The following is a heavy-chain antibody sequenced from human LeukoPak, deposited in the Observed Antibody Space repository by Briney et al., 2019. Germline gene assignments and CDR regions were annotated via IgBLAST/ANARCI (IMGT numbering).Heavy chain of an antibody. J-gene: IGHJ3*02. CDR2: ISAYNGNT. D-gene: IGHD3-22*01. V-gene: IGHV1-18*01. Sequence: GASVKVSCKATGYTFTSYGISWVRQAPGQRLEWMGWISAYNGNTDYAQKFQGRVTMTTDPSTSTAYMELRSLRSDDTAVYYCARDRGYYDSSGYEGACDIWGQGTMVTVSS. CDR1: GYTFTSYG. CDR3: ARDRGYYDSSGYEGACDI.